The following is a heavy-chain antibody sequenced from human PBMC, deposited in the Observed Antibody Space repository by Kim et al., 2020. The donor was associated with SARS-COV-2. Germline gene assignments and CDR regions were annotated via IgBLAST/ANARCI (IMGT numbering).Heavy chain of an antibody. D-gene: IGHD3-22*01. CDR1: GFNFRDFA. V-gene: IGHV3-23*01. CDR2: ISGSSYNT. Sequence: WGSLRLSCEGSGFNFRDFAINWVRQAPGRGLEWVSSISGSSYNTFYADSVQGRFTISRDNSKNAVYLHLNSLRAEDTALYSCAKADSSAHYYRPVGDVWGKGTAVTVSS. CDR3: AKADSSAHYYRPVGDV. J-gene: IGHJ6*04.